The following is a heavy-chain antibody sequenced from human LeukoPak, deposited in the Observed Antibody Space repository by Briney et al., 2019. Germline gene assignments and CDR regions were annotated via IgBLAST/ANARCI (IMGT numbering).Heavy chain of an antibody. V-gene: IGHV4-30-4*08. CDR3: ARDALGWFDP. CDR1: GFTFSDYY. Sequence: KPGGSLRLSCAASGFTFSDYYWSWIRQPPGKGLEWIGYIYYSGSTYYNPSLKSRVTISVDTSKNQFSLKLSSVTAADTAVYYCARDALGWFDPWGQGTLVTVSS. CDR2: IYYSGST. J-gene: IGHJ5*02.